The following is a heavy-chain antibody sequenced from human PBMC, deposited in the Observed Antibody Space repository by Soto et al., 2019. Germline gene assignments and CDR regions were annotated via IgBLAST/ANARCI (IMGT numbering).Heavy chain of an antibody. D-gene: IGHD4-4*01. V-gene: IGHV3-7*01. CDR3: VRGGSNYAS. Sequence: EVQLVESGGGLVQPGGSLRLSCTASGFTFSDSWMTWVRQAPGKGLEWVARIKPDESEKKYADSVKGRFSISRDNAKNSMYLQMDSLSGEDTDVYYCVRGGSNYASWGQGTLVTVS. CDR2: IKPDESEK. CDR1: GFTFSDSW. J-gene: IGHJ5*02.